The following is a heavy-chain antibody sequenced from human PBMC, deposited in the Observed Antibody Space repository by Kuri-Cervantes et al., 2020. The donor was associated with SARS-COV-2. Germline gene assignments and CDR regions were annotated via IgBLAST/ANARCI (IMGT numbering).Heavy chain of an antibody. CDR2: IRSKANSYAT. CDR3: ASLCGGDCLSLFDY. J-gene: IGHJ4*02. V-gene: IGHV3-73*01. CDR1: GFTFSGSA. D-gene: IGHD2-21*02. Sequence: GESLKISCAASGFTFSGSAMHWVRQASGKGLEWVGRIRSKANSYATAYAASVKGRFTISRDDSKNTAYLQMNSLKTEDTAVYYCASLCGGDCLSLFDYWGQGTLVTVSS.